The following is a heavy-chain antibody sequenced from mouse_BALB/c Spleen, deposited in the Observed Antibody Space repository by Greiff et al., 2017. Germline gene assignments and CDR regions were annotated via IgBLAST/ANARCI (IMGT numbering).Heavy chain of an antibody. V-gene: IGHV3-6*02. D-gene: IGHD2-1*01. CDR1: GYSITSGDY. Sequence: EVKLVESGPGLVKPSQSLSLTCSVTGYSITSGDYWNWIRQSPGNKLEWMGYISYDGSNNYNPSLKNRISITRDTSKNQFFLKLNSVTTEDTATYCCARGGNMDYWGQGTTLTVSS. CDR2: ISYDGSN. CDR3: ARGGNMDY. J-gene: IGHJ2*01.